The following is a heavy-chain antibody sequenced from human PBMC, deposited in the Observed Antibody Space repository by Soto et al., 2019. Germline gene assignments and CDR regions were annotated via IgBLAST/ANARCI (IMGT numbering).Heavy chain of an antibody. D-gene: IGHD3-16*01. Sequence: GGSLRLSCAASGFTFSSYSMNWVRQAPGKGLEWVSSISSSSSYIYYADSVKGRFTISRDNAKNSLYLQMNSLRAEDTAVYYCARDPYYDYIWGSYGAFDIWGQETMVTVSS. CDR3: ARDPYYDYIWGSYGAFDI. V-gene: IGHV3-21*01. J-gene: IGHJ3*02. CDR2: ISSSSSYI. CDR1: GFTFSSYS.